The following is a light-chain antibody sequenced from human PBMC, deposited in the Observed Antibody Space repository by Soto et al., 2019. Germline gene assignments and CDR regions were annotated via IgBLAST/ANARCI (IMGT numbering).Light chain of an antibody. J-gene: IGKJ1*01. V-gene: IGKV1-27*01. CDR3: QIYNSAPRT. CDR2: AAS. Sequence: DIQMTQSPSSLSASVGDRVTITCRASQGSNNYLAWYQQKPWKVPKLLIYAASTLQSGVPSRFSGSGSGTDFTLTISSLQPEDVATYYCQIYNSAPRTFGQGTKVEIK. CDR1: QGSNNY.